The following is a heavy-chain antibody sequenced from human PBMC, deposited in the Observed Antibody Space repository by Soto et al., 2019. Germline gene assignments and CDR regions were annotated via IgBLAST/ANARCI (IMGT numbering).Heavy chain of an antibody. CDR3: TTEWAGGTNN. CDR2: IKSKADGGTT. CDR1: GFTFSNAY. D-gene: IGHD6-19*01. Sequence: GGSLRLSCAASGFTFSNAYLSWVRQTPGEGLEWVGRIKSKADGGTTYYPAPVKGRFTISRDDSENTLYLQMDSLKTEDSALYYCTTEWAGGTNNWGQGTLVTVSS. V-gene: IGHV3-15*01. J-gene: IGHJ4*02.